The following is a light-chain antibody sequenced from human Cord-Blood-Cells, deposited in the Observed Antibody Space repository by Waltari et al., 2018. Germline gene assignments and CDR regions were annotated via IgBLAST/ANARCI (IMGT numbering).Light chain of an antibody. CDR1: PSHIGSNY. CDR2: RNN. J-gene: IGLJ2*01. CDR3: AAWDDSLVV. Sequence: QSLLTQPPSASGTPGHSVTISCSASPSHIGSNYVYWYQPLPGTAPKLLIYRNNQRPSGVPDRFSGSKSGTSASLAISGLRSEDEADYYCAAWDDSLVVFGGGTKLTVL. V-gene: IGLV1-47*01.